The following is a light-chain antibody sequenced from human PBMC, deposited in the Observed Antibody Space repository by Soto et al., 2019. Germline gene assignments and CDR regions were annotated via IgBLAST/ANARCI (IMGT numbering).Light chain of an antibody. CDR2: DVS. J-gene: IGLJ1*01. V-gene: IGLV2-11*01. CDR1: SSDVGAYNY. Sequence: QSALAQPASVSGSPGQSITISCTGTSSDVGAYNYVSWYQQHPGKAPKLMIYDVSKRPSGVPDRFSGSKSGNTASLTISGLQAEDEADYYCCSYAGTYTHVFGTGTKVTVL. CDR3: CSYAGTYTHV.